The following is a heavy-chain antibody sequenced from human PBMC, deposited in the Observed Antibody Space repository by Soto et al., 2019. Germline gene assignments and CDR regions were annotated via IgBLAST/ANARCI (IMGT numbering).Heavy chain of an antibody. V-gene: IGHV4-31*03. Sequence: SETLSLTCTVSGGSISSGGYYWSWIRQHPGKGLEWIGYIYYSGSTYYNPSLKSRVTISVDTSKNQFSLKLGSVTAADTAVYYCARGLRSTSCYAGGCPYYFDYWGQGTLVTVSS. CDR2: IYYSGST. J-gene: IGHJ4*02. D-gene: IGHD2-2*01. CDR3: ARGLRSTSCYAGGCPYYFDY. CDR1: GGSISSGGYY.